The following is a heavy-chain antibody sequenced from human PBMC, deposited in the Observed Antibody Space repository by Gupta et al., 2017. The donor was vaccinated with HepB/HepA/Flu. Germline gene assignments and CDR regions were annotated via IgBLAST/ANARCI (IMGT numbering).Heavy chain of an antibody. V-gene: IGHV1-69*06. CDR2: IIPIFGRT. CDR3: AKDETAQLDY. J-gene: IGHJ4*02. Sequence: QVQLVQSGAEVRKPGSSVKVSCQASGDDFNNYVISWVRQAPGQGLEWMGGIIPIFGRTHYAQKFQDRVTIIADKSTSTVYMELRSLTFEDTALYYCAKDETAQLDYWGQGTLVTVSS. CDR1: GDDFNNYV.